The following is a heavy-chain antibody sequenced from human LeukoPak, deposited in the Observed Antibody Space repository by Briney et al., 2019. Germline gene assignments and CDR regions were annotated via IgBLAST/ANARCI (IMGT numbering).Heavy chain of an antibody. CDR3: ARTFWDKSNGYDYFFDY. CDR2: ISFDGSAK. Sequence: PGGSLRLSCAASGFSFSDYAMHWVRQAPGNGLEWVTVISFDGSAKYYSDSVKGRFTISRDNSKNTLYLQMNSLRVEDTAVYHCARTFWDKSNGYDYFFDYWGQGSLVTVSS. J-gene: IGHJ4*02. D-gene: IGHD5-12*01. CDR1: GFSFSDYA. V-gene: IGHV3-30*04.